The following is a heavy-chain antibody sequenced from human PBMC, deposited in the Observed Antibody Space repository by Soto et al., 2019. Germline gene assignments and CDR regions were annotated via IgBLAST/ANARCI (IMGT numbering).Heavy chain of an antibody. CDR3: ANNFWSGYSYGMDV. Sequence: EGSLRLSCAASGFTFSSYAMSWVRQAPGKGLEWVSAISGSGGSTYYADSVKGRFTISRDNSKNTLYLQMNSLRAEDTAVYYCANNFWSGYSYGMDVWGQGTTVTGSS. D-gene: IGHD3-3*01. CDR2: ISGSGGST. J-gene: IGHJ6*02. V-gene: IGHV3-23*01. CDR1: GFTFSSYA.